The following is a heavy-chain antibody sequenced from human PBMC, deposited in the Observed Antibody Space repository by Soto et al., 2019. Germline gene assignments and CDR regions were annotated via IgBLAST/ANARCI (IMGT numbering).Heavy chain of an antibody. Sequence: EVHLVESGGGLVQSGGSLRLSCAASGFTLGNYWMHWVRQAPGKGLVWVSRINDYGTTINYAESVEGRFIISRDDAKSEVYLQMNNLRAEDSAVYYGARGGLEPFDYWGQGALVTVSS. CDR3: ARGGLEPFDY. J-gene: IGHJ4*02. CDR1: GFTLGNYW. D-gene: IGHD1-1*01. CDR2: INDYGTTI. V-gene: IGHV3-74*01.